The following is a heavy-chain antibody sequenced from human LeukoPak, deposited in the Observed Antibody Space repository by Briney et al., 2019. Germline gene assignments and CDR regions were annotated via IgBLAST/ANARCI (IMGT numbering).Heavy chain of an antibody. V-gene: IGHV1-46*01. CDR3: ARDDSSGYCPY. Sequence: GASVKVSCKASGYTFTGYYMHWVRQAPGQGLEWLGIINLTGGSTTYAQKYQGRVTMTRDTSTSTVYMELSSLRSEDTAVYYCARDDSSGYCPYWGQGTLVTVSS. D-gene: IGHD3-22*01. CDR1: GYTFTGYY. J-gene: IGHJ4*02. CDR2: INLTGGST.